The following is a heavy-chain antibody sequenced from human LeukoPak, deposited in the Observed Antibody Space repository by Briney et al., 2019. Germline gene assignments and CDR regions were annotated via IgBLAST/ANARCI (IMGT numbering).Heavy chain of an antibody. D-gene: IGHD3-10*01. V-gene: IGHV1-46*03. CDR1: GYTFTSYY. CDR3: ARDMYLPPMVRENWFDP. J-gene: IGHJ5*02. CDR2: INPSGGST. Sequence: SSVKVSCKASGYTFTSYYMHWLRQAPAQGLEWMGIINPSGGSTNYAQKFQGRVTMTRDTSTSTVYMELSSLRSEDTAVYYCARDMYLPPMVRENWFDPWGQGTLVTVSS.